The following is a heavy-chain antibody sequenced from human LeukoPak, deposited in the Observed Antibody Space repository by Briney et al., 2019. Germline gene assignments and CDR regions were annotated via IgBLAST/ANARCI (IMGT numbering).Heavy chain of an antibody. V-gene: IGHV4-59*03. J-gene: IGHJ5*01. CDR1: GDSTSNFY. Sequence: SETLSLTCTVSGDSTSNFYWNWIRQSPGKGLKWIGNIHYSGSSVYNPSLKSRGTISIDTSRRQFFLKLNSVTAADTAVYFCALAPNSNWFDFWGPGILVTVSS. CDR3: ALAPNSNWFDF. CDR2: IHYSGSS. D-gene: IGHD2-8*01.